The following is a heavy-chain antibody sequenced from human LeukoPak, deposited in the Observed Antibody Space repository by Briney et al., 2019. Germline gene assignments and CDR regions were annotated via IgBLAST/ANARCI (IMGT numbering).Heavy chain of an antibody. CDR3: AKKGSYYENSGYHSAEYFQH. CDR1: GFSVSNNY. Sequence: GGSLRLSCVVSGFSVSNNYVSWVRQAPGKGLEWVSAISGSGDSTYYADSVKGRFTISRDNSKNTLYLQMNSLRAEDTAIYYCAKKGSYYENSGYHSAEYFQHWGQGTLVTVSS. J-gene: IGHJ1*01. D-gene: IGHD3-22*01. V-gene: IGHV3-23*01. CDR2: ISGSGDST.